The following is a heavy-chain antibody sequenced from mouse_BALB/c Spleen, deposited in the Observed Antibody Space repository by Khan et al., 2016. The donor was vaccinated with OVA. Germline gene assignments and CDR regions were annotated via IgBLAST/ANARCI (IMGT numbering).Heavy chain of an antibody. CDR3: TRMGYCGKGFAY. V-gene: IGHV1S136*01. Sequence: EVQLQESGPELVKPGASVKMSCKASGYTFSSYVMHWVKQKPGQGLEWMGYIYPYNDGAEYNEKFKGKAILTSDKSSSTAYKELSSLTSGESADYYCTRMGYCGKGFAYWGQGTLVTVSA. J-gene: IGHJ3*01. D-gene: IGHD2-1*01. CDR2: IYPYNDGA. CDR1: GYTFSSYV.